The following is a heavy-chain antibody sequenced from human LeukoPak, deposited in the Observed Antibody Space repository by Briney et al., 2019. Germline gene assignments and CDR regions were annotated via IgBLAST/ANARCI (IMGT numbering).Heavy chain of an antibody. J-gene: IGHJ4*02. V-gene: IGHV4-4*09. D-gene: IGHD3-3*01. CDR2: IYTSGST. CDR1: GGSISSYY. CDR3: ARHGDFWSGAFDY. Sequence: SETLSLTCTVSGGSISSYYWGWIRQPPGKGLEGIGYIYTSGSTNCNPTLKSRVTISVDTSKNQFSLKLSSVTAADTAVYYCARHGDFWSGAFDYWGQGTLVTVSS.